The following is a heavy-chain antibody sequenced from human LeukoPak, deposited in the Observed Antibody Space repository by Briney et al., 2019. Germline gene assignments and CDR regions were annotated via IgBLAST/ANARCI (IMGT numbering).Heavy chain of an antibody. J-gene: IGHJ4*02. V-gene: IGHV4-61*02. Sequence: SETLSLTCTVSGGSISSSSYYWSWIRQPAGKGLEWIGRIYTSGSTNYNPSLKSRVTISVDTSKNQFSLKLSSVTAADTAVYYCASCSSTSCYSEAHNDYWGQGTLVTVSS. CDR1: GGSISSSSYY. CDR2: IYTSGST. CDR3: ASCSSTSCYSEAHNDY. D-gene: IGHD2-2*01.